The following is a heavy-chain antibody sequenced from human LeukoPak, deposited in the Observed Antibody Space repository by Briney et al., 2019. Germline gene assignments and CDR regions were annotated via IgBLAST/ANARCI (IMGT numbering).Heavy chain of an antibody. Sequence: GRSLRLSCAASGFIFSSYGMHWVRQAPGKGLEWVAVICYDGSNKYYADSVKGRFTISRDNSKNTLYLQMNSLRAEDTAVYYCAREILYYYGSGSPEDYYYYGMDVWGQGTTVTVSS. CDR2: ICYDGSNK. D-gene: IGHD3-10*01. CDR3: AREILYYYGSGSPEDYYYYGMDV. J-gene: IGHJ6*02. V-gene: IGHV3-33*01. CDR1: GFIFSSYG.